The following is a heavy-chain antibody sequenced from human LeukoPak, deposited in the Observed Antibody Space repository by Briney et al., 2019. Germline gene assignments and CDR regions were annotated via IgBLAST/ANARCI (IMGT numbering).Heavy chain of an antibody. D-gene: IGHD3-22*01. V-gene: IGHV3-7*01. CDR3: AREYGYYFDS. CDR2: IKEDGSEK. CDR1: GFTFSSYS. J-gene: IGHJ4*02. Sequence: GGSLRLSCAASGFTFSSYSMTWVRQAPGKGLEWVANIKEDGSEKYYVDSVTGRFSISRDNAKNLLYLQMNSLRAEDTAVYFCAREYGYYFDSWGQGTLITVSS.